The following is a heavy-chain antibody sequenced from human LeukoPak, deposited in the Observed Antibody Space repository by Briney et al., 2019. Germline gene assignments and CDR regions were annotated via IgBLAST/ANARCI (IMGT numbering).Heavy chain of an antibody. CDR2: IYYSGST. J-gene: IGHJ5*02. CDR1: GGSFSGYY. D-gene: IGHD3-22*01. Sequence: SETLSLTCAVYGGSFSGYYWSWIRQPPGKGLEWIGYIYYSGSTNYNPSLKSRVTISVDTSKNQFSLKLSSVTAADTAVYYCARGSYYYDSSGYHNWFDPWGQGTLVTVSS. V-gene: IGHV4-59*01. CDR3: ARGSYYYDSSGYHNWFDP.